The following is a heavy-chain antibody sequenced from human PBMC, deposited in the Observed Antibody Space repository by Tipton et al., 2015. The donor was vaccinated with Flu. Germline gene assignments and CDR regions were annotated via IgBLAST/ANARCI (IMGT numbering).Heavy chain of an antibody. D-gene: IGHD3-10*01. V-gene: IGHV4-61*02. CDR3: AADHYFGSGSYY. CDR1: GGSISSGSYY. CDR2: IYTSGST. J-gene: IGHJ4*02. Sequence: LRLSCTVSGGSISSGSYYWSWIRQPAGKGLEWIGRIYTSGSTNYNPSLKSRVTISVDTSKNQFSLKLSSVTAADTAVYYCAADHYFGSGSYYWGQGKMVTVSS.